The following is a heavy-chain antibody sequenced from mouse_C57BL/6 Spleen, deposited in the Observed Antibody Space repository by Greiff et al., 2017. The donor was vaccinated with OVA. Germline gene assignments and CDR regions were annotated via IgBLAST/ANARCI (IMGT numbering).Heavy chain of an antibody. CDR3: ARSDSSGYEGYAMDY. Sequence: EVQLQQSGPELVKPGASVKISCKASGYSFTGYYMNWVKQSPEKSLEWIGEINPSTGGTTYNQKFKAKATLTVDKSSSTAYMQLKSLTSEDSAVYYCARSDSSGYEGYAMDYWGQGTSVTVSS. CDR1: GYSFTGYY. J-gene: IGHJ4*01. D-gene: IGHD3-2*02. CDR2: INPSTGGT. V-gene: IGHV1-42*01.